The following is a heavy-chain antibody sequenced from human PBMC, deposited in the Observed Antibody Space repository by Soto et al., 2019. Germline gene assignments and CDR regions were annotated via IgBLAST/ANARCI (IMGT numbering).Heavy chain of an antibody. Sequence: GASVKVSCKASGYTFTSYDINWVRQATGQGLEWMGWMNPNSGNTGYAQKFQGRVTMTRNTSISTAYMELSSLRSEDTAVYYCARVGAGDYYYYGMDVWGQGTTVTVSS. V-gene: IGHV1-8*01. CDR1: GYTFTSYD. J-gene: IGHJ6*02. CDR2: MNPNSGNT. CDR3: ARVGAGDYYYYGMDV. D-gene: IGHD6-19*01.